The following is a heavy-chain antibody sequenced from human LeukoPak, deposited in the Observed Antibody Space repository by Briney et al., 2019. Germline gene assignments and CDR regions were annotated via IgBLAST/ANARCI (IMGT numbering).Heavy chain of an antibody. D-gene: IGHD2-8*01. V-gene: IGHV3-23*01. J-gene: IGHJ4*02. Sequence: SGGSLRLSCAASGFTFSSYAMSWVRQAPGKRLEWVSAISGSGGSTYYADSVKGRFTISRDNSKNTLYLQMNSLRAEDTAVYYYAKGSVVYCTNGVCYFDSWGQGTLVTVSS. CDR2: ISGSGGST. CDR1: GFTFSSYA. CDR3: AKGSVVYCTNGVCYFDS.